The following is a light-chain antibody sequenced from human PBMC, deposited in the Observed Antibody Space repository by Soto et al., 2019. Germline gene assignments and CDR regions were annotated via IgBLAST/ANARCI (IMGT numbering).Light chain of an antibody. CDR2: DAS. Sequence: DIQMTQSPSTLSASVGDRVTITCRASQSIGRFLAWYQHQPGKAPKLLIYDASTLESGVPSRFSGSGYGTDFALTISNLQPEDFATYFCQQLYSYPLTFGGGTTVEF. V-gene: IGKV1-5*01. CDR3: QQLYSYPLT. J-gene: IGKJ4*01. CDR1: QSIGRF.